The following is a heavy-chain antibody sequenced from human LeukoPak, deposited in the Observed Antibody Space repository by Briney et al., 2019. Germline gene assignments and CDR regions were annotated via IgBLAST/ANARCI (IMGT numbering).Heavy chain of an antibody. CDR2: ISSSGSTI. J-gene: IGHJ3*02. CDR1: GFTFSSYE. D-gene: IGHD2-15*01. Sequence: GGSLRLSCAASGFTFSSYEMNWVRQAPGNGLDWLSYISSSGSTIYYAASVKGRFTISRDNAKNSLYLQMNSLRAEDTAVYYCARGQHCSGGSCYWNDAFDIWGQGTMVTVSS. V-gene: IGHV3-48*03. CDR3: ARGQHCSGGSCYWNDAFDI.